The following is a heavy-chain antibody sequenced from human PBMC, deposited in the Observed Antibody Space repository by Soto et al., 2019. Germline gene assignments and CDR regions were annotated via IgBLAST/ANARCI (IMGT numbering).Heavy chain of an antibody. D-gene: IGHD6-19*01. J-gene: IGHJ5*02. CDR1: GFTFSSYG. Sequence: QVQLVESGGGVVQPGRSLRLSCAASGFTFSSYGMHWVRQAPGKGLEWVAVISSDGSNKYYADSVKGRFTISRDNSKNTLYLQMNSLRAEDTAVYYCAKDSEGCGWVRGWFDPWGQGTLVTVSS. CDR3: AKDSEGCGWVRGWFDP. V-gene: IGHV3-30*18. CDR2: ISSDGSNK.